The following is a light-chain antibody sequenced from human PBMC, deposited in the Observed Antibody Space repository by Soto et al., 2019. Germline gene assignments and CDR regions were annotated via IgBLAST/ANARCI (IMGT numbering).Light chain of an antibody. J-gene: IGLJ1*01. CDR1: TSNIGTNT. CDR3: ISYRGSDTSYV. V-gene: IGLV1-44*01. CDR2: SND. Sequence: QSVLTQSPSASGTPGQRVSISCSGSTSNIGTNTVSWYQHVPGTAPKLLIYSNDQRPSAVPGRFSGSKSGTSASLAISGLLSEDEADYYCISYRGSDTSYVFGTGTKVTVL.